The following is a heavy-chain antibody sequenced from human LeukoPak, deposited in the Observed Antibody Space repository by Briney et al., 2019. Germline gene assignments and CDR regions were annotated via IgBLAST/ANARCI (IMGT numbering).Heavy chain of an antibody. J-gene: IGHJ4*02. V-gene: IGHV4-59*01. Sequence: PSETLSLTCTVSGGSISSYYWSWIRQPPGKGLEWIGYIYYSGSTNYNPSLKSRVTISVDTSKNQFSLKLSSVTAADTAVYYCARLVGTFYGSSWYGGYFDYWGQGTLVTVSS. CDR3: ARLVGTFYGSSWYGGYFDY. CDR2: IYYSGST. D-gene: IGHD6-13*01. CDR1: GGSISSYY.